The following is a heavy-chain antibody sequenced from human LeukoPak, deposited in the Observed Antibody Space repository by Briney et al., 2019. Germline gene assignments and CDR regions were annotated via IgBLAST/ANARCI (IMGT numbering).Heavy chain of an antibody. D-gene: IGHD2-21*02. CDR2: MSYSGRT. J-gene: IGHJ4*02. CDR1: GGSVSSYY. V-gene: IGHV4-59*02. Sequence: SETLSLTCTVSGGSVSSYYWSWIRQTPEKGLEWIGYMSYSGRTDYGPSLKSRVTMSVDTSKNQFSLKMSYVTAADTCVYYCARGYCRDDICQVFPYWGQGTLVTVSS. CDR3: ARGYCRDDICQVFPY.